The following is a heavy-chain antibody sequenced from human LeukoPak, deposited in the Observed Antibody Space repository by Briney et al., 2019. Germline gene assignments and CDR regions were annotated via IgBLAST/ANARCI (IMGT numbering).Heavy chain of an antibody. CDR2: ISGSGGST. D-gene: IGHD2-8*01. Sequence: GGSLRLSCAASGFTFSSYAMSWVRQAPGKGLEWVSAISGSGGSTYYADSVKGRFTISRDNSKNTLYLQMNSLRAEDTAVYCCAKRVFLRDPGPYYFDYWGQGTLVTVSS. J-gene: IGHJ4*02. CDR1: GFTFSSYA. V-gene: IGHV3-23*01. CDR3: AKRVFLRDPGPYYFDY.